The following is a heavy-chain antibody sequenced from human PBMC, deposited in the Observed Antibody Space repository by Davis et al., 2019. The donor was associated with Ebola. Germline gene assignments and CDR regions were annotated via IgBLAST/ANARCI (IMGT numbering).Heavy chain of an antibody. CDR3: AKDSYSSSWYVASYYYYYGMDV. CDR2: ISSSGSTI. J-gene: IGHJ6*02. V-gene: IGHV3-11*01. Sequence: GGSLRLSCAASEFTFSDYYMSWIRQAPGKGLEWVSYISSSGSTIYYADSVKGRFTISRDNAKNSLYLQMNSLRAEDTAVYYCAKDSYSSSWYVASYYYYYGMDVWGQGTTVTVSS. D-gene: IGHD6-13*01. CDR1: EFTFSDYY.